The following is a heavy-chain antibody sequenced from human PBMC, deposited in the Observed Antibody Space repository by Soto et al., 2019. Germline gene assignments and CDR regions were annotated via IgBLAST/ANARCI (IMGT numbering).Heavy chain of an antibody. V-gene: IGHV3-30-3*01. CDR3: ARDIVEAATTLAFDY. D-gene: IGHD2-15*01. CDR1: GFTFSSYA. CDR2: ISYDGSNK. Sequence: PGGSLRLSCAASGFTFSSYAMHWVRQAPGKGLEWVAVISYDGSNKYYADSVKGRFTISRDNSKNTLYLQMNSLRAEDTAVYYCARDIVEAATTLAFDYWGQGTLVTVSS. J-gene: IGHJ4*02.